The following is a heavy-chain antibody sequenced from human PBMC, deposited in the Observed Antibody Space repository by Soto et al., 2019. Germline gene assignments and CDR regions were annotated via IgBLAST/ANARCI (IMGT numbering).Heavy chain of an antibody. CDR3: ARDKSAADMPFAY. V-gene: IGHV3-53*01. J-gene: IGHJ4*02. CDR1: GFTVSSNY. D-gene: IGHD2-2*01. CDR2: IHTGGST. Sequence: EVQLVESGGGLIQPGGSLRLSCAASGFTVSSNYMSWVRPAPGEGLEWVSIIHTGGSTYYADSVRGRFTISRDDSKNTMYLQMNSLGAEDTAVYYCARDKSAADMPFAYWGQGTLVTVSS.